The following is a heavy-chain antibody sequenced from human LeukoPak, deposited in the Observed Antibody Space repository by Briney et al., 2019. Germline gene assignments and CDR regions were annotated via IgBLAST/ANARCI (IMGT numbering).Heavy chain of an antibody. J-gene: IGHJ5*02. CDR3: ARVGDGYNWFRSDP. CDR1: GYTFTGYY. V-gene: IGHV1-2*02. D-gene: IGHD5-24*01. Sequence: GASVKVSCKASGYTFTGYYMHWVRQAPGQGLERMGWINSNSGGTNYAQKFQGRVTMTRDTSISTAYMELSRLRSDDTAVYYCARVGDGYNWFRSDPWGQGTLVTVSS. CDR2: INSNSGGT.